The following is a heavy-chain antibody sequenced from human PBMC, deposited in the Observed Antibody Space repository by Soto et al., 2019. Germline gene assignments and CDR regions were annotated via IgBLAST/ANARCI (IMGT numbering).Heavy chain of an antibody. CDR3: ARGLMITFGGVIVIPGDAFDI. D-gene: IGHD3-16*02. CDR2: ISAYNGNT. J-gene: IGHJ3*02. Sequence: ASVKVSCKTSGYTFTSYGISWLRQAPGQGLEWMGWISAYNGNTNYAQKLQGRVTMTTDTSTSTAYMELRSLRSDDTAVYYCARGLMITFGGVIVIPGDAFDISGQGTMVTVSS. V-gene: IGHV1-18*01. CDR1: GYTFTSYG.